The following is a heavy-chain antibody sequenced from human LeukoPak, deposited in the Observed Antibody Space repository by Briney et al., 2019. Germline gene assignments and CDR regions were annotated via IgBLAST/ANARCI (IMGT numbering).Heavy chain of an antibody. D-gene: IGHD3-22*01. CDR2: IYYSGST. CDR3: ARARAYYDSSGLLYYYYYMDV. J-gene: IGHJ6*03. CDR1: GGSISSSSYY. Sequence: SETLSLTCTVSGGSISSSSYYWGWIRQPPGKGLEWIGSIYYSGSTYYNPSLKSRVTISVDTSKNQFSLKLSSVTAADTAVYYCARARAYYDSSGLLYYYYYMDVWGKGTTVTISS. V-gene: IGHV4-39*01.